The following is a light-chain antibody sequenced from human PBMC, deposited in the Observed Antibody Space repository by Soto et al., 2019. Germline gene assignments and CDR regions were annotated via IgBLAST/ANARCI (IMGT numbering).Light chain of an antibody. Sequence: IVMTQSPATLSVSPGERATLSCRASQSVSSILAWYQQKPGQAPRLLIYGASTRATGIPARFSGSGSGTEFTLTISSLQSEDFAVYYCQQYNYWPRTF. V-gene: IGKV3-15*01. CDR2: GAS. CDR1: QSVSSI. J-gene: IGKJ1*01. CDR3: QQYNYWPRT.